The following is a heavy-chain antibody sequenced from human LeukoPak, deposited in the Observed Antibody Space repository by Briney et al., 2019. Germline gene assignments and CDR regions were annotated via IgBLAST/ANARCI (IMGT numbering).Heavy chain of an antibody. CDR2: INPTGDTT. Sequence: ASVKVSCKASGYTFTSHYMHWVRQAPGQGLEWMGVINPTGDTTRYAQKLQGRVTMTTDTSTSTAYMELRSLRSDDTAVYYCARRLGFRNYYYYYMDVWGKGTTVTVSS. V-gene: IGHV1-46*01. D-gene: IGHD5-12*01. J-gene: IGHJ6*03. CDR3: ARRLGFRNYYYYYMDV. CDR1: GYTFTSHY.